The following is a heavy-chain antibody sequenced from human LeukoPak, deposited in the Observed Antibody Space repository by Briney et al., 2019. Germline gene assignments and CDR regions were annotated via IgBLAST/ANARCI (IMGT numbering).Heavy chain of an antibody. V-gene: IGHV3-23*01. CDR3: ANLGLDSLDV. Sequence: GGSLRLSCVGSGFTSIAYALTWARQAPGKGLEWVSGISGGGVTTYYADSVKGRFTISRDNSKNTLYLQMNSLRAEDTAVYYCANLGLDSLDVWGRGTTVTVSS. CDR1: GFTSIAYA. D-gene: IGHD3/OR15-3a*01. J-gene: IGHJ6*02. CDR2: ISGGGVTT.